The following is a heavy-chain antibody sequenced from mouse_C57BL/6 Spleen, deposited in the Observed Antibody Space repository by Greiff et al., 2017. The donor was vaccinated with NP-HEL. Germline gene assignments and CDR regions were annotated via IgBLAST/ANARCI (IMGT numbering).Heavy chain of an antibody. V-gene: IGHV1-53*01. CDR1: GYTFTSYW. D-gene: IGHD1-1*01. J-gene: IGHJ2*01. CDR2: INPSNGGT. CDR3: ARPPFMTTVVPYFDY. Sequence: VQLQQSGTELVKPGASVKLSCKASGYTFTSYWMHWVKQRPGQGLEWIGNINPSNGGTNYNEKFKSKATLTVDKSSSTAYMQLSSLTSEDSAVYYCARPPFMTTVVPYFDYWGQGTTLTVSS.